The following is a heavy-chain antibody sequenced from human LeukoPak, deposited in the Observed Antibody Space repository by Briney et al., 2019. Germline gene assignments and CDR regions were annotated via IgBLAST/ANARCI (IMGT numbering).Heavy chain of an antibody. D-gene: IGHD4-17*01. CDR2: ISDDGRSK. V-gene: IGHV3-30*18. CDR3: AKRPSDYGDYVSYFDY. CDR1: GFTFSDYW. J-gene: IGHJ4*02. Sequence: GGSLRLSCAASGFTFSDYWMTWVRQAPGKGLEWVGVISDDGRSKDYADSVKGRFTISRDNSKDTLYLQMSSLRAEDTAVYYCAKRPSDYGDYVSYFDYWGQGTLVTVSS.